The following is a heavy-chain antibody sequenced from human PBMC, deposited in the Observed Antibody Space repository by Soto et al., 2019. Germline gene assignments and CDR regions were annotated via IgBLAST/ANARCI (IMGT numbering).Heavy chain of an antibody. D-gene: IGHD3-3*01. V-gene: IGHV3-30*18. J-gene: IGHJ6*02. CDR1: GFTFSSYS. CDR3: AKGLMRYYDFWSGYNLVHYYYGMDV. Sequence: PGGSLRLSCAASGFTFSSYSMNWVRQAPGKGLEWVAVISYDGSNKYYADSVKGRFTISRDNSKNTLYLQMNSLRAEDTAVYYCAKGLMRYYDFWSGYNLVHYYYGMDVWGQGTTVTVSS. CDR2: ISYDGSNK.